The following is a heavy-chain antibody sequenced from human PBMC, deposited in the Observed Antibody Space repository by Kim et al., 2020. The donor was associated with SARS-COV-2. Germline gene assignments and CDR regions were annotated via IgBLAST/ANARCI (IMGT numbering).Heavy chain of an antibody. V-gene: IGHV3-53*01. Sequence: YADSAKGRFTSSRDNSKNPLYLQMNSLRAEDTAVYYCARDSRWESGAFDIWGQGTMVTVSS. CDR3: ARDSRWESGAFDI. J-gene: IGHJ3*02. D-gene: IGHD1-26*01.